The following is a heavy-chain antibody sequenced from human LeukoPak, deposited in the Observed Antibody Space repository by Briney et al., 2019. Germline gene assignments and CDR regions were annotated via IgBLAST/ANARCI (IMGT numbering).Heavy chain of an antibody. CDR3: ARDTLSSGYYGAYFDY. Sequence: PGGSLRLSCAASGFTFSSYNMNWVRQAPGKGLEWVSYISSSGSTIYYADSVKGRFTISRDNAKNSLYLQLNSLRPEDTAVYYCARDTLSSGYYGAYFDYWGQGTLVTVSS. D-gene: IGHD3-22*01. J-gene: IGHJ4*02. V-gene: IGHV3-48*01. CDR1: GFTFSSYN. CDR2: ISSSGSTI.